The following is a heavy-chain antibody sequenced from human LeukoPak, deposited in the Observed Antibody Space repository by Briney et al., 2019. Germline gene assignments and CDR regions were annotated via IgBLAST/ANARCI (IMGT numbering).Heavy chain of an antibody. Sequence: ASVKVSCKASGYTFTSYDINWVRQAPGQGLEWMGGIIPIFGTANYAQKFQGRVTITADESTSTAYMELSSLRSEDTAVYYCARDRRNDYGGNLGDWFDPWGQGTLVTVSS. V-gene: IGHV1-69*13. CDR1: GYTFTSYD. CDR3: ARDRRNDYGGNLGDWFDP. J-gene: IGHJ5*02. CDR2: IIPIFGTA. D-gene: IGHD4-23*01.